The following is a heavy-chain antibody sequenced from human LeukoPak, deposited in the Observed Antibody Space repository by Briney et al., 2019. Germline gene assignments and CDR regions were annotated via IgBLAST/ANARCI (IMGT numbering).Heavy chain of an antibody. D-gene: IGHD6-19*01. CDR1: GGSISSSSYY. V-gene: IGHV4-39*02. CDR2: IYYSRST. J-gene: IGHJ4*02. CDR3: ARDLGMAGIAPVDY. Sequence: SETLSLTCTVSGGSISSSSYYWGWIRQPPGKGLEWIGSIYYSRSTYYNPSLKSRVTISVDTSKNQFSLKVTSVTAADTAVYYCARDLGMAGIAPVDYWGQGTLVTVSS.